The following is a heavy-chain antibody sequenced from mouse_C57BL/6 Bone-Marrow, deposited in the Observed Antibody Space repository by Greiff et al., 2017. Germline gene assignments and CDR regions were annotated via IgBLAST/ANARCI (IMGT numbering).Heavy chain of an antibody. CDR2: IHPTSGST. D-gene: IGHD1-1*01. CDR3: TRDYGSRCAMDY. J-gene: IGHJ4*01. V-gene: IGHV1-64*01. Sequence: QVQLQQPGAELVKPGASVKLSCKASGYTFTSYWMHWVKQRPGQGLEWIGMIHPTSGSTNYNEKFKSKATLTVDKSSSTAYMQLSSLTSEDSAVYYCTRDYGSRCAMDYWGQGTSVTVSS. CDR1: GYTFTSYW.